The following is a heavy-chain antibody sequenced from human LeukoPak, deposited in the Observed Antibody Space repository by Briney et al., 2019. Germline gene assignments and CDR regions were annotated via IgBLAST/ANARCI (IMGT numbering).Heavy chain of an antibody. V-gene: IGHV1-18*01. D-gene: IGHD3-10*01. CDR3: ARDYGSGSYRFDY. Sequence: GASVKVSCKASGYTFTTYGISWVRQAPGQGLEWTGWIDAYNGNTKYAQKLQGRVSMTTDTSTSTAYMELRSLRSDDTAVYYCARDYGSGSYRFDYWGQGTLVTVSS. CDR1: GYTFTTYG. CDR2: IDAYNGNT. J-gene: IGHJ4*02.